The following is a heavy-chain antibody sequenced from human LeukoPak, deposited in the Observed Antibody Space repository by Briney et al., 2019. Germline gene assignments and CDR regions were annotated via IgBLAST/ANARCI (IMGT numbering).Heavy chain of an antibody. CDR1: GASFSTNY. CDR3: ARYCGSENYCISY. Sequence: PSETLSLTCAVYGASFSTNYWTWIRQPPGKGLEWIGEINHSGTITYKPSLKSRLTISADTSKNHFSLKLSSVTAADTAVYYCARYCGSENYCISYWGQGTLVTVSS. V-gene: IGHV4-34*01. J-gene: IGHJ4*02. D-gene: IGHD3-10*01. CDR2: INHSGTI.